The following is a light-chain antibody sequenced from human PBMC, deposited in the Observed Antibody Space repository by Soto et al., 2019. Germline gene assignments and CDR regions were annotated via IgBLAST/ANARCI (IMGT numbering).Light chain of an antibody. CDR3: QQYNNYQGT. J-gene: IGKJ1*01. CDR2: KAS. V-gene: IGKV1-5*03. CDR1: QSISNW. Sequence: DIPMTQSPSTLSASVGDRVTITCRASQSISNWLAWYQQKPGKAPKFLIYKASILESGVPSRFSGSGSGTEFTLTINSLQPDDFATYYCQQYNNYQGTFGQGTKVEI.